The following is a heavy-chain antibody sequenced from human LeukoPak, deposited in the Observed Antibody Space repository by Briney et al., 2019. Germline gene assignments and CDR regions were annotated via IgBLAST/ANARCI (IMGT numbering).Heavy chain of an antibody. J-gene: IGHJ4*02. D-gene: IGHD3-3*01. CDR2: IIPIFGTA. CDR1: GGTFSGYA. V-gene: IGHV1-69*05. CDR3: ARDKSITIFGVVIPVDY. Sequence: ASVKVSCRASGGTFSGYAISWVRQAPGQGLEWMGRIIPIFGTANYAQKFQGRVTITTDESTSTAYMELSSLRSEDTAVYYCARDKSITIFGVVIPVDYWGQGTLVTVSS.